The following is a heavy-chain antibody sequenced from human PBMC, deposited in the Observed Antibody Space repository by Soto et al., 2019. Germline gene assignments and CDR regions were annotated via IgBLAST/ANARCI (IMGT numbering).Heavy chain of an antibody. J-gene: IGHJ6*02. CDR1: GGTFSSYA. V-gene: IGHV1-69*13. CDR3: ATRRYYVFWSGYSATNYYYYYGMDV. CDR2: IIPIFGTA. Sequence: SVKVSCKASGGTFSSYAISWVRQAPGQGLEWMGGIIPIFGTANYAQKFQGRVTITADESTSTAYMELSSLRSEDTAVYYCATRRYYVFWSGYSATNYYYYYGMDVWGQGTTVTVSS. D-gene: IGHD3-3*01.